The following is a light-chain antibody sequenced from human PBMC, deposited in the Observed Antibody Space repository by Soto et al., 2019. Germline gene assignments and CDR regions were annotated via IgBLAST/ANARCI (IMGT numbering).Light chain of an antibody. CDR2: DAS. CDR3: QHRNYWAPFT. V-gene: IGKV3-11*01. CDR1: QNVSSF. Sequence: EVVLTQSPETLSVSPGERATLSCRASQNVSSFLAWYQQKPGQAPRLLIYDASNRATGIPARFSGSGTGTDFILTISSLEPEDFAVYYCQHRNYWAPFTFGPGTKVDIK. J-gene: IGKJ3*01.